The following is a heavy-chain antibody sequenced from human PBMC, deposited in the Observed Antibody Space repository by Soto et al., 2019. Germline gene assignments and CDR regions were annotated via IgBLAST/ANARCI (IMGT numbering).Heavy chain of an antibody. V-gene: IGHV1-18*01. Sequence: QVQLVQSGPEVKKPGASVKVSCETSGHTFSIYGITWVREATGQGLEWMGWINPDDSNTNYAQEFQGRVTMTTDTSTSTAYMELRSLRFDDTAVYYCARGGVSSYMDVWGTGTTVIVSS. J-gene: IGHJ6*03. CDR3: ARGGVSSYMDV. CDR2: INPDDSNT. CDR1: GHTFSIYG. D-gene: IGHD3-10*01.